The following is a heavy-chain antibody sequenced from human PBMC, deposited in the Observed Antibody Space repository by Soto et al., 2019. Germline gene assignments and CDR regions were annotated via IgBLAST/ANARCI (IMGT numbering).Heavy chain of an antibody. D-gene: IGHD1-26*01. V-gene: IGHV3-23*01. J-gene: IGHJ6*02. Sequence: PGGSLRLSCTASGLDFGSEFMCWVRQAPGKGLEWVSSISCSGRTIYHADSMRGRFAISRDNSKNSLYLQLNNLRVDDTAVYYCAKVGPSYYYGMDVWGQGTTVTVSS. CDR2: ISCSGRTI. CDR1: GLDFGSEF. CDR3: AKVGPSYYYGMDV.